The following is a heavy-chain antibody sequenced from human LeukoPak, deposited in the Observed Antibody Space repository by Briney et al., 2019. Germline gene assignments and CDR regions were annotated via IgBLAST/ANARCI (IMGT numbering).Heavy chain of an antibody. Sequence: GRSLRLSCAASGFTFDDYAMHWVRQAPGKGLEWVSGISWNSGSIGYADSVKGRFTISRDNAKNSLYLRMNSLRAEDTALYYCAKDMYSSGYPTFDYWGQGTLVTVSS. CDR3: AKDMYSSGYPTFDY. CDR1: GFTFDDYA. D-gene: IGHD3-22*01. J-gene: IGHJ4*02. CDR2: ISWNSGSI. V-gene: IGHV3-9*01.